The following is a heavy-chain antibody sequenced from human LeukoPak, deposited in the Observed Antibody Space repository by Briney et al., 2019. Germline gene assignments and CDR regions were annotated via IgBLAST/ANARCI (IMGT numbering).Heavy chain of an antibody. V-gene: IGHV2-5*02. J-gene: IGHJ3*02. CDR3: AHRVEMATMDDAFDI. Sequence: ESGPTLVKPTQTLTLTCTFSGFSLSTSGVGVGWIRQPPGKALEWLALIYWVDDKRYSPYLKSRLTITNDTLKNQVLLTITHIDPVDTATYYCAHRVEMATMDDAFDIWGQGTMVTVSS. CDR2: IYWVDDK. CDR1: GFSLSTSGVG. D-gene: IGHD5-24*01.